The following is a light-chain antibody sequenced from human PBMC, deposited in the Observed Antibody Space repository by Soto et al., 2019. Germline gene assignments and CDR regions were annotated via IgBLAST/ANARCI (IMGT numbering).Light chain of an antibody. V-gene: IGKV3-20*01. CDR2: GAS. CDR3: QQYDSSPTT. CDR1: QTGTSNY. J-gene: IGKJ1*01. Sequence: DTLLTQSACTPSLSSGARATLSCRATQTGTSNYLAWYQQKPGQAPRIVIFGASTRATGIPDRFSGSGSGTDFTLTISRLEAEDVAVYHCQQYDSSPTTFGQGTKVDIK.